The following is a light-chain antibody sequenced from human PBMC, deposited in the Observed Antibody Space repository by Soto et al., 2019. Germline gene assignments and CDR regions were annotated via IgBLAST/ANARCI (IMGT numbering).Light chain of an antibody. CDR1: QSISSG. CDR3: QQYNSYSLYT. CDR2: KAS. Sequence: DIQMTQSPSTLSASVGDRVTITCRPSQSISSGLAWYQQKPGKAPKLLIYKASSLESGVPSRFSGSGSGTEFTLTISSLQPDDFATYYCQQYNSYSLYTFGQGTKLEIK. J-gene: IGKJ2*01. V-gene: IGKV1-5*03.